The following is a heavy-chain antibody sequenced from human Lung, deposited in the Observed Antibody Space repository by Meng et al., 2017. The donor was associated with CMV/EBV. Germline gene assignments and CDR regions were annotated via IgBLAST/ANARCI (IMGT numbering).Heavy chain of an antibody. CDR1: GGSISSSSYC. Sequence: TVSGGSISSSSYCWGWIRQPPGKGLEWIGSIYYSGSSYYNPSLKSRVTISVDTSKNQFSLKLSSVTAADTAVYYCARHDREGDYFDYWGQGTLVTVSS. CDR3: ARHDREGDYFDY. CDR2: IYYSGSS. V-gene: IGHV4-39*01. J-gene: IGHJ4*02. D-gene: IGHD1-26*01.